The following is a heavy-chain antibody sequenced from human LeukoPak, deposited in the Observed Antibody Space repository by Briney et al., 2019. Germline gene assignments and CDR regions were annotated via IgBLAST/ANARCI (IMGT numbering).Heavy chain of an antibody. CDR3: ARDLDTYVVLTAYDTFDM. J-gene: IGHJ3*02. Sequence: GGSLRLSCEGSVFTFSNYWMTWVRQAPEKGLEWVANIKPSGSEKHYADSVEGRFTISRDNAKNPLYLQMNSLRAEDTAVYYCARDLDTYVVLTAYDTFDMWGQGTMVTVSS. CDR1: VFTFSNYW. V-gene: IGHV3-7*01. D-gene: IGHD2-21*02. CDR2: IKPSGSEK.